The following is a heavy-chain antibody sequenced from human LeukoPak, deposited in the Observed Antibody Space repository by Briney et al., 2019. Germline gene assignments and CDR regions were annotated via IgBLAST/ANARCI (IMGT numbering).Heavy chain of an antibody. D-gene: IGHD3-3*01. CDR3: ARDGTKPITIFGVVIIDLLDY. Sequence: GGSLRLSCAASGFTFSSYSMNWVRQAPGKGLEWVSSISSSSSYIYYADSVKGRFTISRDNAKNSLYLQMNSLRAEDTAVYYCARDGTKPITIFGVVIIDLLDYWGQGTLVTVSS. V-gene: IGHV3-21*01. CDR1: GFTFSSYS. J-gene: IGHJ4*02. CDR2: ISSSSSYI.